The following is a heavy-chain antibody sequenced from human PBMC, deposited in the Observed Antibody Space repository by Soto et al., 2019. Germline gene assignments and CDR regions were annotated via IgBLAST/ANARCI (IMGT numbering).Heavy chain of an antibody. V-gene: IGHV4-59*01. D-gene: IGHD3-22*01. CDR3: ARFFSYYDSSGYYAVQGFDP. CDR1: GGNISSYY. Sequence: SETLSLTCTVSGGNISSYYWSWIRQPPGKGLEWIGYIYYSGSTNYNPSLKSRVTISVDTSKNQFSLKLSSVTAADTAVYYCARFFSYYDSSGYYAVQGFDPWGQGTLVTVSS. J-gene: IGHJ5*02. CDR2: IYYSGST.